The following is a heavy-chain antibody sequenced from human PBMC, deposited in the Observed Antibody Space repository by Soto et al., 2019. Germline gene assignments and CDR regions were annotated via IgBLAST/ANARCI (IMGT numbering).Heavy chain of an antibody. J-gene: IGHJ4*02. CDR1: GGFLYNTNYY. V-gene: IGHV4-39*01. D-gene: IGHD3-9*01. Sequence: QVQLQGSGPGLVKPSETLSLTCNVSGGFLYNTNYYWGWIRQPPGKGLEWIGSIYCRGTTYYSPSLKSRVTLSVDTSKNQFSLTLTSLTAADTAVYYCARLKPAALTKCGGKFYFDNWGQGTLVTVSS. CDR3: ARLKPAALTKCGGKFYFDN. CDR2: IYCRGTT.